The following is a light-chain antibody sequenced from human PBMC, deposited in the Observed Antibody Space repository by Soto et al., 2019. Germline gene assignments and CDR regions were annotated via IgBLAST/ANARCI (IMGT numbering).Light chain of an antibody. CDR2: DAS. Sequence: DIQLTQSPPYLSASVGERVNITCRASQSIGTWLAWHQQKPGKAPNLLMFDASTLHTGVPSRFSGSGDGTEFTLSISSLQPDDSAIYCCRQYKTYTFVRGTRLESK. V-gene: IGKV1-5*01. J-gene: IGKJ5*01. CDR1: QSIGTW. CDR3: RQYKTYT.